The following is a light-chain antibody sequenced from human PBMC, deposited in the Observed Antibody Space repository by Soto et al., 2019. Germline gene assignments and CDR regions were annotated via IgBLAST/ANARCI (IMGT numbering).Light chain of an antibody. V-gene: IGKV1-9*01. Sequence: IQLTQSPSSLSASIGDRVTITCRASQGISSYLAWYQQKPGQAPKLLIYAASTLQSGVPSRFSGSGSGTDFTLTISSLQPEDFATYYCQQVKSFSYTLGQGTKREIK. CDR2: AAS. CDR1: QGISSY. J-gene: IGKJ2*01. CDR3: QQVKSFSYT.